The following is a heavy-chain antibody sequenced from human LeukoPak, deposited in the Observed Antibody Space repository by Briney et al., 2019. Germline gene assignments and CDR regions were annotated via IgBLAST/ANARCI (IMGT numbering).Heavy chain of an antibody. V-gene: IGHV3-11*04. D-gene: IGHD1-26*01. J-gene: IGHJ6*03. CDR3: ARDPYSGTYGDTYYYYMDA. CDR1: GFTFSDYY. Sequence: PGGSLRLSCAASGFTFSDYYMSWIRQAPGKGLEWVSYISSSGSTIYYADSVKGRFTISRDNARNSLYLQMNSLRAEDTAVYYCARDPYSGTYGDTYYYYMDAWGKGTTVTISS. CDR2: ISSSGSTI.